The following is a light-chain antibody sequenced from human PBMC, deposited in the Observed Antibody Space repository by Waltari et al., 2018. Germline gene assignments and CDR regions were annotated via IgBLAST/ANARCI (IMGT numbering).Light chain of an antibody. V-gene: IGLV4-69*01. CDR2: VNNDGSH. CDR1: DGHSNYA. CDR3: QTWDTGIVL. J-gene: IGLJ2*01. Sequence: QPLLTQSPSASASLGASVTLTCTLSDGHSNYAIAWHQQQPGKGPRYLMKVNNDGSHNKGDGSPYRVACYSPGTERYLTISSLQSDDEADYFCQTWDTGIVLFGGGTRLTVL.